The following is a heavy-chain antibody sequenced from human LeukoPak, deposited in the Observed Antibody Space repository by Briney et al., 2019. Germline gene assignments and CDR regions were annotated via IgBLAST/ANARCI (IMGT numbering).Heavy chain of an antibody. V-gene: IGHV3-23*01. J-gene: IGHJ4*02. CDR3: AKNRLGYCSSTSCSIPLDY. CDR1: GFTFSSYA. CDR2: ISGSGGST. D-gene: IGHD2-2*01. Sequence: GGSLRLSCAASGFTFSSYAMSWVRQAPGKGLEWVSAISGSGGSTCYADSVKGRFTISRDNSKNTLYLQMNSLRAEDTAVYYCAKNRLGYCSSTSCSIPLDYWGQGTLVTVSS.